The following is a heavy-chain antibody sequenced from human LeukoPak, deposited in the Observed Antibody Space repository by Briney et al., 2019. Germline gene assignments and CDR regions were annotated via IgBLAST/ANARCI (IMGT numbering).Heavy chain of an antibody. Sequence: SETLSLTCTVSGGSISSGDYYWSWIRQPPGKGLEWIGYIYYRGSTYYNPSLKSRVTISVDTSKNQFSLKLSSVTAADTAVYYCARVGDSSGYYMDYYMDVWGKGTTVTVSS. J-gene: IGHJ6*03. V-gene: IGHV4-30-4*02. CDR2: IYYRGST. CDR1: GGSISSGDYY. D-gene: IGHD3-22*01. CDR3: ARVGDSSGYYMDYYMDV.